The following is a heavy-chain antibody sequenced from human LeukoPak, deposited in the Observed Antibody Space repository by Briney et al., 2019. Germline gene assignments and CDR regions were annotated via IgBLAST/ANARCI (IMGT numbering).Heavy chain of an antibody. CDR2: IYYSGST. Sequence: SETLSLTCTVSGGSISSSSYYWGWIRQPPGKGLEWIGSIYYSGSTYYNPSLKSRVTISVDTSKNQFSLKLSSVTAADTAVYYCARAFPLDNWFDPWGQGTLVTVSS. CDR1: GGSISSSSYY. V-gene: IGHV4-39*07. CDR3: ARAFPLDNWFDP. J-gene: IGHJ5*02.